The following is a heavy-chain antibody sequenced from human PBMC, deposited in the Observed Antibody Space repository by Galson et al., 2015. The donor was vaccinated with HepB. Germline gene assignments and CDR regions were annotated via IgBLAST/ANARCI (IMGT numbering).Heavy chain of an antibody. CDR3: ATRQEVHDYVWGSYRFGAFEI. D-gene: IGHD3-16*02. CDR1: GFTFSSYS. CDR2: ISSSSSTI. J-gene: IGHJ3*02. V-gene: IGHV3-48*02. Sequence: SLRLSCAASGFTFSSYSMNWVRQAPGKGLEWVSYISSSSSTIYYADSVKGRFTISRDNAKNSLYLQMNSLRDEDTAVYYCATRQEVHDYVWGSYRFGAFEIWGQGTMVTVSS.